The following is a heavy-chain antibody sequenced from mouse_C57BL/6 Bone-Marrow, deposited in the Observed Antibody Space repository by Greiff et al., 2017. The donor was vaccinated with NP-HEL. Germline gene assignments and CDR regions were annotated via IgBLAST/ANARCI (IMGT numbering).Heavy chain of an antibody. CDR3: ARPSVYNGNYAGCAY. V-gene: IGHV5-6*01. Sequence: EVQRVESGGDLVKPGGSLKLSCAASGFTFSSYGMSWVRQTPDKRLEWVATISSGGSYTYYPDSVKGRFTIYRDNAKKTLYLQMNSLKSEETAMYYCARPSVYNGNYAGCAYRGQGTLVTVSA. CDR1: GFTFSSYG. J-gene: IGHJ3*01. CDR2: ISSGGSYT. D-gene: IGHD2-1*01.